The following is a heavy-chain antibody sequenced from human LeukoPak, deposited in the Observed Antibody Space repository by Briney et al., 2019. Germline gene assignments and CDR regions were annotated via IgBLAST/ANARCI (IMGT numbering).Heavy chain of an antibody. Sequence: GGSLRLSCAASGFTFSSYGMHWVRQAPGKGLEWVAVIWYDGSNKYYADSVKGRFTISRDNSKNTLYLQMNSLRAEDTAVYYCARGSRTPFGDAFDIWGQGTMVTVSS. D-gene: IGHD3-10*01. CDR3: ARGSRTPFGDAFDI. J-gene: IGHJ3*02. CDR1: GFTFSSYG. V-gene: IGHV3-33*01. CDR2: IWYDGSNK.